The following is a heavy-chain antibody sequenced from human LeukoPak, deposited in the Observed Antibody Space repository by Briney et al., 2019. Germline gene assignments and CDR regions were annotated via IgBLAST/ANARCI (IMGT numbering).Heavy chain of an antibody. J-gene: IGHJ4*02. CDR2: ISSSSSYI. CDR1: GFTFSSYW. D-gene: IGHD5-12*01. CDR3: ARDIVATITFDY. Sequence: GGSLRLSCAASGFTFSSYWMAWVRQAPGKGLEWVSSISSSSSYIYYADSVKGRFTISRDNAKNSLYLQMNSLRAEDTAVYYCARDIVATITFDYWGQGTLVTVSS. V-gene: IGHV3-21*01.